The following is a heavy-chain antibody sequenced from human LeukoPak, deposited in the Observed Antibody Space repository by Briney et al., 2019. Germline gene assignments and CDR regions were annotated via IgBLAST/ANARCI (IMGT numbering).Heavy chain of an antibody. CDR2: VDPEDGET. J-gene: IGHJ5*02. Sequence: ASVKVSCKASGGTFSSYAISWVRQAPGKGLEWMGRVDPEDGETIYAEKFQGRVTITADTSTDTAYMELSSLRSEDTAVYYCATANWFDPWGQGTLVTVFS. CDR3: ATANWFDP. V-gene: IGHV1-69-2*01. CDR1: GGTFSSYA.